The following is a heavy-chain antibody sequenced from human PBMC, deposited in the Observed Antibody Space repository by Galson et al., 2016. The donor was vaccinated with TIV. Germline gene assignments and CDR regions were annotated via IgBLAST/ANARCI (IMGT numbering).Heavy chain of an antibody. CDR1: GYIFTSHY. V-gene: IGHV1-69*13. J-gene: IGHJ1*01. D-gene: IGHD1-20*01. CDR3: ARAPPEWYNWNQYFQH. CDR2: IIPIYATT. Sequence: SVKVSCKASGYIFTSHYMHWVRQAPGQGLEWLGGIIPIYATTNYAQNFQGRVTITADASASTVYMELGSLRSEDTAVYFCARAPPEWYNWNQYFQHWGQGPRVSVSS.